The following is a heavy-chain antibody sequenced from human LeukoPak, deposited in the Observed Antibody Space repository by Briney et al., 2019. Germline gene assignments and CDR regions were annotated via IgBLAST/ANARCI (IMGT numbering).Heavy chain of an antibody. J-gene: IGHJ5*02. CDR2: INHSGST. Sequence: TSETPSLTCAVYGGSFSGYYWSWIRQPPGKGLEWIGEINHSGSTNYNPSLKSRVTISVDTSKNQFSLKLSSVTAADTAVYYCARGSHGYFGCRPRGWFDPWGQGTLVTVSS. CDR1: GGSFSGYY. V-gene: IGHV4-34*01. D-gene: IGHD3-9*01. CDR3: ARGSHGYFGCRPRGWFDP.